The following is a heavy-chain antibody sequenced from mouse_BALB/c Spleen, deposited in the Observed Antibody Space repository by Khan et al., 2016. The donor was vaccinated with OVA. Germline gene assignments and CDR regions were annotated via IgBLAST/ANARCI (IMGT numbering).Heavy chain of an antibody. CDR3: ARGDGYYEDAMDY. J-gene: IGHJ4*01. V-gene: IGHV2-9*02. D-gene: IGHD2-3*01. CDR2: IWAGGST. Sequence: QVQLKESGPGLVAPSQSLSITCTVSGFSLTSYGVHWVRQLPGKGLEWLGVIWAGGSTNYYSALMSRLSISRDKSKSQVFLKMNRLQTGDTATYYCARGDGYYEDAMDYWGQGTSVTVSS. CDR1: GFSLTSYG.